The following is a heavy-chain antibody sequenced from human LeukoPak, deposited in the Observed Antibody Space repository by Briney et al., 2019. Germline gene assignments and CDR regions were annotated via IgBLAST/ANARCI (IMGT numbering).Heavy chain of an antibody. CDR3: ARESRDVETEGFDY. D-gene: IGHD5-24*01. Sequence: TLSLTCTVSGGSISGYYWSWIRQPPGKGLEWIGYIYYSANTKYNPSLKSRVTISLDTSKNQFSLRLTSVTAADTAVYYCARESRDVETEGFDYWGQGTPVTVSS. J-gene: IGHJ4*02. CDR2: IYYSANT. CDR1: GGSISGYY. V-gene: IGHV4-59*01.